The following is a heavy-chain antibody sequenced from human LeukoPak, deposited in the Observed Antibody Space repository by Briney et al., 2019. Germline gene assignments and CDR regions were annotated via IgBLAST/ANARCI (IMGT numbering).Heavy chain of an antibody. CDR2: IYTSGST. Sequence: PSQTLSLTCTVSGGSISSGSYYWSWIRQPAGKGLEWIGRIYTSGSTNYNPSLKSRVTISVDTSKNQFSLKLSSVTAADTAVYYCARRRLYSSSQRGVDPWGQGTLVTVSS. CDR3: ARRRLYSSSQRGVDP. V-gene: IGHV4-61*02. J-gene: IGHJ5*02. CDR1: GGSISSGSYY. D-gene: IGHD6-13*01.